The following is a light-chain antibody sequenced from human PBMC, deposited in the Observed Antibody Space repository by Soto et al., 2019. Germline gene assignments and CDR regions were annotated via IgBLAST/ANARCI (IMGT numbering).Light chain of an antibody. J-gene: IGKJ1*01. V-gene: IGKV1-5*03. CDR3: QPYNSYSRT. CDR2: KAS. CDR1: QNINNY. Sequence: DIQMTQSPSSVSASVGDRVTITCQASQNINNYLNWYQHKPGKAPKLLIFKASTLETGVPSRFSGSGSETEFTLTISSLQPDDSATYYCQPYNSYSRTFGQGTKVDI.